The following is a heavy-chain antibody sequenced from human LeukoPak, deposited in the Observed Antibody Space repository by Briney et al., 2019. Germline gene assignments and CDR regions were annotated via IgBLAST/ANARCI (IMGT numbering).Heavy chain of an antibody. Sequence: GGSLRLSCAASGFTFSSYAMSWVRQAPGKGLEWVSAISGSGGSTYYADSVKGRFTISRDNSKNTLYLQMSSLRAEDTAIYYCAKLGAELPWSYFDYWGQGTLVTVSS. J-gene: IGHJ4*02. CDR1: GFTFSSYA. CDR2: ISGSGGST. D-gene: IGHD1-26*01. CDR3: AKLGAELPWSYFDY. V-gene: IGHV3-23*01.